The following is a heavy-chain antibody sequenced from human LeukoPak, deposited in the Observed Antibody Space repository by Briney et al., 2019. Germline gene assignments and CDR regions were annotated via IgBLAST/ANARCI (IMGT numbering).Heavy chain of an antibody. CDR1: GGSISSYY. D-gene: IGHD2-21*02. V-gene: IGHV4-59*01. CDR3: AGGDTYFDY. J-gene: IGHJ4*02. Sequence: SETLSLTCTVSGGSISSYYCTWLRQPPGKGLEWIGYISYTGGTNYNPSLKSRVTISMDTSKNQFSLRLISVTAANTAVYYFAGGDTYFDYWGQGTLVTVSS. CDR2: ISYTGGT.